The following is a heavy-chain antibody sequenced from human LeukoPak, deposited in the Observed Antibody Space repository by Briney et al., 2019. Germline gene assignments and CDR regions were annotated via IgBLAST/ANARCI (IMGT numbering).Heavy chain of an antibody. CDR3: ARDRRWLGNDRLLRDDAFDI. CDR1: GYTFTSEA. V-gene: IGHV1-2*02. CDR2: INPNSGGT. D-gene: IGHD2-21*02. Sequence: ASMKVSCKASGYTFTSEAFSWVRQAPGQGLEWMGWINPNSGGTNYAQKFQGRVTMTRDTSISTAYMELSRLRSDDTAVYYCARDRRWLGNDRLLRDDAFDIWGQGTMVTVSS. J-gene: IGHJ3*02.